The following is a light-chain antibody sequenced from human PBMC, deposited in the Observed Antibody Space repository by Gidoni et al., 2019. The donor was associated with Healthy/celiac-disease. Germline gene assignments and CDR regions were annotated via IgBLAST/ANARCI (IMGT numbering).Light chain of an antibody. CDR3: QQSYSTPYT. CDR1: QSMSSY. J-gene: IGKJ2*01. V-gene: IGKV1-39*01. Sequence: DIQMTQSPSSLSASVGDRVTITCRASQSMSSYLNWYQQKPGKAPKLLIYAAPSLQSGVPSRFSGSGSGPDFTLTISSLQPEDFATYYFQQSYSTPYTFGQWTKLEIK. CDR2: AAP.